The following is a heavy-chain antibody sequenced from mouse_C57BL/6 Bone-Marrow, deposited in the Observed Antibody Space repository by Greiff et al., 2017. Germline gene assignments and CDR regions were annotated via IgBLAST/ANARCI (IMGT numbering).Heavy chain of an antibody. D-gene: IGHD2-2*01. J-gene: IGHJ4*01. CDR1: GFTFSSYA. V-gene: IGHV5-9-1*02. CDR2: ISSGGDYI. CDR3: TRYGYPYAMDY. Sequence: DVMLVESGEGLVKPGGSLKLSCAASGFTFSSYAMSWVRQTPEKRLEWVAYISSGGDYIYYADTVKGRFTISRDNARNTLYLQMSSLKSEDTAMYYCTRYGYPYAMDYWGQGTSVTVSS.